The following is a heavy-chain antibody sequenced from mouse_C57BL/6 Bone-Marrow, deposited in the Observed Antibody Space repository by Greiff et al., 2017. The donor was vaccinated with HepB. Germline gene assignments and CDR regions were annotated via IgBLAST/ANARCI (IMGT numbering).Heavy chain of an antibody. J-gene: IGHJ4*01. Sequence: VKLMESGPGLVAPSQSLSITCTVSGFSLTSYGVHWVRQPPGKGLEWLVVIWSDGSTTYNSALKSRLSISKDNSKSQVFLKMNSLPTDDTAMYYCARGGWLLPYYYAMDYWGQGTSVTVSS. V-gene: IGHV2-6*03. CDR1: GFSLTSYG. D-gene: IGHD2-3*01. CDR3: ARGGWLLPYYYAMDY. CDR2: IWSDGST.